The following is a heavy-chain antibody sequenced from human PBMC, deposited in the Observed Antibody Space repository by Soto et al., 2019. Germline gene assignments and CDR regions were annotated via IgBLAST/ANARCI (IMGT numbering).Heavy chain of an antibody. CDR2: ISAYNGNT. J-gene: IGHJ4*02. Sequence: QVQLVQSENEVKKPGASVKVSCKASGYTFTNYGISWVRQAPGQGLEWMGWISAYNGNTNYAQKLQGRVTMTTDAATSTAYMELRDLKYDDTAVYYRARVPEYSGQGTLVTDSS. CDR3: ARVPEY. V-gene: IGHV1-18*01. CDR1: GYTFTNYG.